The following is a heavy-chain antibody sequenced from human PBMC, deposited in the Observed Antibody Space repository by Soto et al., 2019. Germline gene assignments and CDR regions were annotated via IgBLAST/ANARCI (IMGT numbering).Heavy chain of an antibody. D-gene: IGHD2-21*02. Sequence: QVQLVQSGAEVKKPGASVKVSCKASGYTFTSNGISWVRQAPGQGLEWMGWISAYNGNTNYAQKLQGRVTMTTDTATGXAYMELRSLRSDDTAVYYCARDLAYCGGDCYPIDYWGQGTLVTVSS. J-gene: IGHJ4*02. V-gene: IGHV1-18*01. CDR1: GYTFTSNG. CDR2: ISAYNGNT. CDR3: ARDLAYCGGDCYPIDY.